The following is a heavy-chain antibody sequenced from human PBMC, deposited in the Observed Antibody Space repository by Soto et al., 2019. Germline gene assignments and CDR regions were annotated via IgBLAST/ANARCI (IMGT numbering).Heavy chain of an antibody. CDR3: ARDRAPVGLPELLFDY. CDR2: IWYDGSNK. J-gene: IGHJ4*02. D-gene: IGHD1-26*01. V-gene: IGHV3-33*01. CDR1: GFTFSSYG. Sequence: GGSLRLSCAASGFTFSSYGMHWVRQAPGKGLEWVAVIWYDGSNKYYADSVKGRFTISRDNSKNTLYLQMNSMRAEDTAVYYCARDRAPVGLPELLFDYWGQGTLVTVSS.